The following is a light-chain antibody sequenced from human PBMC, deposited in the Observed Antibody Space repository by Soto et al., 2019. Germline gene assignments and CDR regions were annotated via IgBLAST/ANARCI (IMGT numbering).Light chain of an antibody. CDR2: GTS. CDR1: QSFSSN. V-gene: IGKV3-15*01. J-gene: IGKJ4*01. CDR3: QQRTGS. Sequence: MTQSPSSLSVSPGERATLSCRASQSFSSNVAWYQQKPGQAPRLLIYGTSTRVTGIPARFSGSGSGTEFTLTISSLEPEDFGVYYCQQRTGSFGGGTKVDIK.